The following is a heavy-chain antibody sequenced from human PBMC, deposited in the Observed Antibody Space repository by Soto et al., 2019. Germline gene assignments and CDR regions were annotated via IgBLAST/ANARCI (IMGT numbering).Heavy chain of an antibody. Sequence: GGSLRLSCAASGFTFSGSAMHWVRQASGKGLEWVGRIRSKANSYATAYAASVKGRFTISRDDSKNTAYLQMNSLKTEDTAVYYCTSLKNYYDSSGYNDCWGQGTLVTVSS. CDR3: TSLKNYYDSSGYNDC. CDR2: IRSKANSYAT. V-gene: IGHV3-73*01. J-gene: IGHJ4*02. CDR1: GFTFSGSA. D-gene: IGHD3-22*01.